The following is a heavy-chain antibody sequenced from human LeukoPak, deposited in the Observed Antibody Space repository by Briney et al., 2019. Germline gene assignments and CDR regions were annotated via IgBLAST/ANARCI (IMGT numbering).Heavy chain of an antibody. V-gene: IGHV1-69*06. CDR2: IIPIFGTA. CDR1: GGTFSSYA. CDR3: AKDSSVYHYDSRNLDY. J-gene: IGHJ4*02. Sequence: VASVKVSCKASGGTFSSYAISWVRQAPGQGLEWMGGIIPIFGTANYAQKFQGRVTITADKSTSTAYMELSSLRSEDTAVYYCAKDSSVYHYDSRNLDYWGQGTLVTVSS. D-gene: IGHD3-22*01.